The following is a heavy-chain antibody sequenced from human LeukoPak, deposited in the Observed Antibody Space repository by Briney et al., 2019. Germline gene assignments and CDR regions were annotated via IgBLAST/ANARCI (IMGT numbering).Heavy chain of an antibody. Sequence: KTGGSLRLSCAASGFTFSNAWMSWVRQAPGKGLEWVGRIKSKNNGGTTDYAAPVKGRFTISRDDSKNTVYLQMNSLKTEDTALYYCAATPPGAATYDYWGQGTLVIVSS. CDR3: AATPPGAATYDY. CDR2: IKSKNNGGTT. CDR1: GFTFSNAW. V-gene: IGHV3-15*01. D-gene: IGHD1-26*01. J-gene: IGHJ4*02.